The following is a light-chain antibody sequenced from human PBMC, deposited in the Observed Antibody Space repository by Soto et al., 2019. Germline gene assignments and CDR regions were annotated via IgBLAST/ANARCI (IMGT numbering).Light chain of an antibody. Sequence: QSALTQPASVSGSPGQSITISCTGTSSDVGGYNYVSWYQQHPDKAPKLMIYEVKYRPSGVSNRFSGSKSGNTASLTIFGLHAEDEADYYCTSYTSSSTWVFGGGTKLTVL. CDR1: SSDVGGYNY. CDR3: TSYTSSSTWV. J-gene: IGLJ3*02. V-gene: IGLV2-14*01. CDR2: EVK.